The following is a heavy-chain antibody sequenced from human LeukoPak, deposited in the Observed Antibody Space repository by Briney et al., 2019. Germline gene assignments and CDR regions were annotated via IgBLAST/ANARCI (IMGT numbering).Heavy chain of an antibody. CDR2: ISWNSDSV. V-gene: IGHV3-9*01. CDR1: GFTFDVHA. CDR3: AKDVGTYYNGSEVPT. D-gene: IGHD3-10*01. J-gene: IGHJ5*02. Sequence: PGGSLRLSCAASGFTFDVHAMHWVRQAPGKGLEWVSGISWNSDSVDYADSVKGRFTISRDNAKNFLSLQMNSLRAEDTAWYFCAKDVGTYYNGSEVPTWGQGTLVTVSS.